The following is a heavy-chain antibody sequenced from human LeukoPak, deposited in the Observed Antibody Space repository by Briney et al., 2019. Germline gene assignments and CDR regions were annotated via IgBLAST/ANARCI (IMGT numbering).Heavy chain of an antibody. CDR2: IYSGGST. D-gene: IGHD6-19*01. CDR3: ARSYSSGWTGGYFDY. Sequence: GGSLRLSCAASGFTVSSNYMSWVRQAPGKGLEWVSVIYSGGSTYYADSVKGRFTISRHNSKNTLYLQMNSLRAEDTAVYYCARSYSSGWTGGYFDYWGQGTLVTVSS. J-gene: IGHJ4*02. V-gene: IGHV3-53*04. CDR1: GFTVSSNY.